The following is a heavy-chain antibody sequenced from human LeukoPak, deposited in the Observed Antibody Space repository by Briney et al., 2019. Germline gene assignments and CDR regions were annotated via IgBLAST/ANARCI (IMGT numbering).Heavy chain of an antibody. Sequence: PSETLSLTCTVSGGSISSGGYYWSWIRQHPGKGLEWIGYIYYSGSTYYNPSLKSRVTISVDTSKNQFSLKLSSVTAADTAAYYCARADRYYDILTAVIVFDYWGQGTLVTVSS. CDR3: ARADRYYDILTAVIVFDY. J-gene: IGHJ4*02. V-gene: IGHV4-31*03. CDR1: GGSISSGGYY. D-gene: IGHD3-9*01. CDR2: IYYSGST.